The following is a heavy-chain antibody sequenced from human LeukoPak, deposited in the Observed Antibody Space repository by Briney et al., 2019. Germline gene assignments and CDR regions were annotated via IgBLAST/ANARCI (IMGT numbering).Heavy chain of an antibody. Sequence: SETLSLTCTVSGGSISSHYWSWIRQPPGKGLEWIGYIYYSGSTNYNPSLKSRVTISVDTSKNQFSLKLSSVTAADTAVYYCATDLWFGELSNCGQGTLVTVSS. CDR2: IYYSGST. V-gene: IGHV4-59*11. J-gene: IGHJ4*02. D-gene: IGHD3-10*01. CDR3: ATDLWFGELSN. CDR1: GGSISSHY.